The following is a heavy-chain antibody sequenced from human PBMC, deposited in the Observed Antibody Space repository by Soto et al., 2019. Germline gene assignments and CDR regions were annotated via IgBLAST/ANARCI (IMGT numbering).Heavy chain of an antibody. CDR2: IYHSGST. Sequence: PSETLSLTCAVSGGSISSGGYSWSWIRQPPGKGLEWIGYIYHSGSTYYNPSLKSRVTISVDNSKNTLYLQMDSLRAEDTAVYYCAREESGSYFFDYWGQGTLVTVSS. D-gene: IGHD1-26*01. J-gene: IGHJ4*02. CDR1: GGSISSGGYS. CDR3: AREESGSYFFDY. V-gene: IGHV4-30-2*01.